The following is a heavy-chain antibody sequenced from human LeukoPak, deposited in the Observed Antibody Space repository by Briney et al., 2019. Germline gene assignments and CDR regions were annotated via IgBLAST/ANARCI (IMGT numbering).Heavy chain of an antibody. J-gene: IGHJ3*02. Sequence: GGSLRLSCAASGFTFSSYGIHWVRQAPGKGLEWVAVISHGGSNKDYADSVKGRFTISRDNSKNTLYLQMNSLRAEDTAVYYCARDRSGIYDAFDIWGQGTMVTVSS. CDR3: ARDRSGIYDAFDI. V-gene: IGHV3-30*03. CDR1: GFTFSSYG. D-gene: IGHD6-25*01. CDR2: ISHGGSNK.